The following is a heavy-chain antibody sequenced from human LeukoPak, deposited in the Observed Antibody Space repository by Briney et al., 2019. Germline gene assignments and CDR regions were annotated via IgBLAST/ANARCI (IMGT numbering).Heavy chain of an antibody. J-gene: IGHJ4*02. CDR3: ARDISVVVPAAIPFDY. Sequence: GGSLRLSCAASGFTFSSYWMSWVRQAPGKGLEWVANIKQDGSEKYYVDSVKGRFTISRDNAKNSLYLQMNSLRAEDTAVYYCARDISVVVPAAIPFDYWGQGTLVTVSS. V-gene: IGHV3-7*01. D-gene: IGHD2-2*01. CDR2: IKQDGSEK. CDR1: GFTFSSYW.